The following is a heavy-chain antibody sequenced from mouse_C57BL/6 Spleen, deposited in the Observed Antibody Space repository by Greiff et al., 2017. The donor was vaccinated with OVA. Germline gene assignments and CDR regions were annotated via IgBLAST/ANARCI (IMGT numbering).Heavy chain of an antibody. CDR2: IDPSDSYT. CDR3: ARWSTTVVVENYFDY. D-gene: IGHD1-1*01. CDR1: GYTFTSYW. V-gene: IGHV1-69*01. Sequence: QVQLQQPGAELVMPGASVKLSCKASGYTFTSYWMHWVKQRPGQGLEWIGEIDPSDSYTNYNQKFKGKSTLTVDKSSSTAYMQLSSLTSEDSAVYYCARWSTTVVVENYFDYWGQGTTLTGSS. J-gene: IGHJ2*01.